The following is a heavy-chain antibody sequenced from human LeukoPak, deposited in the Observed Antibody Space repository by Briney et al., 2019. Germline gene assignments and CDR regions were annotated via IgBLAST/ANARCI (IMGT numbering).Heavy chain of an antibody. V-gene: IGHV4-4*07. D-gene: IGHD2-2*01. CDR2: IYSSGST. CDR1: GGSISSYY. J-gene: IGHJ2*01. CDR3: ARGQYHLLYWYFDL. Sequence: ASETLSLTCTVSGGSISSYYWSWIRQPAGKGLEWIGRIYSSGSTNYNPSLKSRVTMSVDTSKNPFSLKLSSVTAADTAVYYCARGQYHLLYWYFDLWGRGTLVTVSS.